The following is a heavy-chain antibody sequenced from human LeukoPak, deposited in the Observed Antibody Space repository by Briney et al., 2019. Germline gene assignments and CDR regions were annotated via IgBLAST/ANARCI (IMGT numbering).Heavy chain of an antibody. CDR3: AILLWFGESSFDY. J-gene: IGHJ4*02. Sequence: LGGSVILSCAASGFTFSSYAMSWVRQAPGKGLEWVSTISGSSGNTYYADSVKGRFTISRDNSKNTLYLQMNSLRAEDTAVYYCAILLWFGESSFDYWGQGTLVTVSS. CDR1: GFTFSSYA. CDR2: ISGSSGNT. D-gene: IGHD3-10*01. V-gene: IGHV3-23*01.